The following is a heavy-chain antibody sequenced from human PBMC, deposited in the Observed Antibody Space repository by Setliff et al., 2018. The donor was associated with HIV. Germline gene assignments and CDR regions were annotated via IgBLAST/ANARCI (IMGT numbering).Heavy chain of an antibody. Sequence: GESLKISCKGSGYSFTSYWIGWVRQMPGKGLEWMGIVYPGDSDTRYSPSSQGQVTISADKSISTAYLQWRSLQASDTAVYYCARRTRRRGSSYGNIDYWGQGTLVTVS. V-gene: IGHV5-51*01. CDR3: ARRTRRRGSSYGNIDY. CDR2: VYPGDSDT. D-gene: IGHD5-18*01. CDR1: GYSFTSYW. J-gene: IGHJ4*02.